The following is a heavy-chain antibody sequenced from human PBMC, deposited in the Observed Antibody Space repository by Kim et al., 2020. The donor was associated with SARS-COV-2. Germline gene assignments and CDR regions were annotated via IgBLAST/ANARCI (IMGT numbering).Heavy chain of an antibody. CDR2: INSDGSST. V-gene: IGHV3-74*01. J-gene: IGHJ6*02. CDR3: ARDSHDILTGWFNAYYYYGMDV. Sequence: GGSLRLSCAASGFTFSSYWMHWVRQAPGKGLVWVSRINSDGSSTSYADSVKGRFTISRDNAKNTLYLQMNSLRAEDTAVYYCARDSHDILTGWFNAYYYYGMDVWGQGTTVTVSS. CDR1: GFTFSSYW. D-gene: IGHD3-9*01.